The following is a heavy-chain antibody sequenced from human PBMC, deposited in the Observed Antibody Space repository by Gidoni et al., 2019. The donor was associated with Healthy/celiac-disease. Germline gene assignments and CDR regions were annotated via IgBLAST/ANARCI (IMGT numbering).Heavy chain of an antibody. CDR2: ISGSGGST. CDR1: GFTFSSYA. J-gene: IGHJ6*03. D-gene: IGHD3-10*01. Sequence: EVQLLESGGGLVQPGGSLRLSCAASGFTFSSYAMSWVRQAPGKGLEWVSAISGSGGSTYYADSVKGRFTISRDNSKNTLYLQMNSLRAEDTAVYYCAAPKWFGEPMGYYYYMDVWGKGTTVTVSS. V-gene: IGHV3-23*01. CDR3: AAPKWFGEPMGYYYYMDV.